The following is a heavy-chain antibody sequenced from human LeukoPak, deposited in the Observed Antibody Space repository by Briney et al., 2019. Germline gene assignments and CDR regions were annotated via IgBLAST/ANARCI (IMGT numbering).Heavy chain of an antibody. D-gene: IGHD1-26*01. CDR1: GGSFSGYY. V-gene: IGHV4-34*01. CDR2: INHSGST. Sequence: SETLSLTCAVYGGSFSGYYWSWIRQPPGKGLEWIGEINHSGSTNYNPSLHSRVIIIVVTSKSQFSLQLSSLTATDTAVNDCARGGRYSGSDQTRRAFYIWGQGTMVTVSS. CDR3: ARGGRYSGSDQTRRAFYI. J-gene: IGHJ3*02.